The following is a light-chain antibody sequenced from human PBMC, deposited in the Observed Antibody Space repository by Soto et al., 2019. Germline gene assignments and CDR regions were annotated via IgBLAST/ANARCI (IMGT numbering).Light chain of an antibody. CDR3: AAWDDSLSGPV. CDR1: SSNIGRNT. CDR2: SNN. Sequence: QSVLTQPPSASGTPGQRVTISCSGSSSNIGRNTVNWYQQLPGTAPKLLSYSNNQRPSGVPDRFSGSKSGTSASLAISGLQSEDEADYYCAAWDDSLSGPVFGGGTKLTVL. J-gene: IGLJ3*02. V-gene: IGLV1-44*01.